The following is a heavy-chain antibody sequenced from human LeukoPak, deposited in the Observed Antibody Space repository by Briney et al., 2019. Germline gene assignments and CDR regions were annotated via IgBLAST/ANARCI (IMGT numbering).Heavy chain of an antibody. CDR1: GFTFSGYG. Sequence: GRSLRLSCAASGFTFSGYGMNWVRQAPGKGLEWVAVIWYDGSKKYYADSVKGQFTISRDNSKNTLYLQMNSLRAEDTAVYYCARLYGDYLAGYFGSWGQGTLVTVSS. J-gene: IGHJ4*02. CDR2: IWYDGSKK. D-gene: IGHD4-17*01. V-gene: IGHV3-33*01. CDR3: ARLYGDYLAGYFGS.